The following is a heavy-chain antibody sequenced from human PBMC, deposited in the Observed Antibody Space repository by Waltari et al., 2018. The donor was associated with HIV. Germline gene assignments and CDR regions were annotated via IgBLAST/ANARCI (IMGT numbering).Heavy chain of an antibody. Sequence: QVQLVQSGAEVKKPGSSVKVSCKASGGTFSSYAISWVRQAPGQGLEWMGGIIPIFGTANYAQKFQGRVTITADESTSTAYMELSSLRSEDTAVYYCARDLSIVVVPAALTNMDVWGQGTTVTVSS. J-gene: IGHJ6*02. V-gene: IGHV1-69*01. D-gene: IGHD2-2*01. CDR1: GGTFSSYA. CDR3: ARDLSIVVVPAALTNMDV. CDR2: IIPIFGTA.